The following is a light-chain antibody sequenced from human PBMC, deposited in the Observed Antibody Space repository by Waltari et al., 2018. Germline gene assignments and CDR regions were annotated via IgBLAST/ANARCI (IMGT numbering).Light chain of an antibody. CDR2: AAS. J-gene: IGKJ2*01. CDR1: QSVGSN. V-gene: IGKV3-15*01. Sequence: DIVMTQSPATLSVSPGERATLSCRASQSVGSNLAWYQQKPGQALRLLTFAASRRATGIPARFSGSGSGTEFTLTIGSLQSEDFAVYYCQQYNNWPPYTFGQGTKLEIK. CDR3: QQYNNWPPYT.